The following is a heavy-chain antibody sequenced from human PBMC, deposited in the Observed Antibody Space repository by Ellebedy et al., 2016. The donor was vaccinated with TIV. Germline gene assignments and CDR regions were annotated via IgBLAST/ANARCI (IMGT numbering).Heavy chain of an antibody. V-gene: IGHV4-4*02. D-gene: IGHD3-10*01. CDR1: GGSISSSNW. J-gene: IGHJ4*02. Sequence: SETLSLTXAVSGGSISSSNWWSWVRQPPGKGLEWIGEIYHSGSTNYNPSLKSRVTISVDKSKNQFSLKLSSVTAADTAVYYCAVCTSTYYYGSVPDYWGQGTLVTVSS. CDR2: IYHSGST. CDR3: AVCTSTYYYGSVPDY.